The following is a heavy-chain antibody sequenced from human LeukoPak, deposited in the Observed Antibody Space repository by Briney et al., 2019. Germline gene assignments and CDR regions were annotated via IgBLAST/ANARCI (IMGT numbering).Heavy chain of an antibody. CDR2: IYHSGST. Sequence: SETLSLTCAVSGGSISSGGYSWSWIRQPPGKGLEWIGYIYHSGSTYYNPSLKSRVTISVDRSKNQFSLKLSSVTAADTAVYYCARMTDIVATITFDCWGQGTLVTVSS. CDR3: ARMTDIVATITFDC. D-gene: IGHD5-12*01. V-gene: IGHV4-30-2*01. J-gene: IGHJ4*02. CDR1: GGSISSGGYS.